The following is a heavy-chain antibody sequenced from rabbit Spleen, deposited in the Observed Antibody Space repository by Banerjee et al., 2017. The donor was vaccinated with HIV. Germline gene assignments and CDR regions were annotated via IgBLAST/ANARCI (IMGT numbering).Heavy chain of an antibody. Sequence: QSLEESGGDLVKPGASLTLTCIASGVSFSGDSYMCWVRQAPGKGLEWIACIELGSSGFTYFASWAKGRFTISKTSSTTVTLQMTSLTAADTATYFCARDTSSSFSSYGMDLWGPGTLVTVS. V-gene: IGHV1S40*01. CDR3: ARDTSSSFSSYGMDL. CDR1: GVSFSGDSY. J-gene: IGHJ6*01. CDR2: IELGSSGFT. D-gene: IGHD1-1*01.